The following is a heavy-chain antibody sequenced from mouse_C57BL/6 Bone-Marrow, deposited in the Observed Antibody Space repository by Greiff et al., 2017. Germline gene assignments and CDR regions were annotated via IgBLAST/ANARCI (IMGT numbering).Heavy chain of an antibody. Sequence: VQLQQSGAELVRPGASVKLSCTASGFNIKDDYMHWVKQRPEQGLEWIGWIDLENGDTEYASKFQGKATITADTSSNTAYLQLSSLTSEDTAVYNLTWITTGVATGGDGGQGTLGTVSA. CDR2: IDLENGDT. CDR3: TWITTGVATGGD. V-gene: IGHV14-4*01. D-gene: IGHD1-1*01. CDR1: GFNIKDDY. J-gene: IGHJ3*01.